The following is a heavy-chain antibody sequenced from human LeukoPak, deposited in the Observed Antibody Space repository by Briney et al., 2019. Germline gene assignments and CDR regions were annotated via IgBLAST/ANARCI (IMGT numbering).Heavy chain of an antibody. D-gene: IGHD3-22*01. CDR3: AIWYYYDSSGHNFDY. CDR1: GFIFSSYA. Sequence: GGSLRLSCAASGFIFSSYAMSWVRQAPGKGLEWVSSITSDSSYVFYADSVKGRFTISRDNAENSLYLQMNSLRAEDTAVYYCAIWYYYDSSGHNFDYWGQGTLVTVSS. J-gene: IGHJ4*02. CDR2: ITSDSSYV. V-gene: IGHV3-21*01.